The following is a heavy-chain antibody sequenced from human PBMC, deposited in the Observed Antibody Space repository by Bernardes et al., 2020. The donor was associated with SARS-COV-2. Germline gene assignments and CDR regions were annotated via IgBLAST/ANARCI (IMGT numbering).Heavy chain of an antibody. CDR2: ISAYNGNT. D-gene: IGHD6-19*01. V-gene: IGHV1-18*01. Sequence: ASVKVSCKASGYTFTSYEIIWVRQAPGQGLEWMGWISAYNGNTNYAQKLQGRVTMTTDTSTSTAYMELRSLRSDDTAVYYCARDRSGYSSGCYDYWGQGTLGTVSS. CDR1: GYTFTSYE. CDR3: ARDRSGYSSGCYDY. J-gene: IGHJ4*02.